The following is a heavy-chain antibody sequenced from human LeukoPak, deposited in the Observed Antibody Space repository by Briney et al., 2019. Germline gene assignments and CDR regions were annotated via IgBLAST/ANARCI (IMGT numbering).Heavy chain of an antibody. CDR1: GFPFRNYW. J-gene: IGHJ4*02. CDR3: ACPPGP. CDR2: ISSDGNST. D-gene: IGHD3-10*01. Sequence: PGGSLRLSCVASGFPFRNYWMHWARQAPGKGLVWVSRISSDGNSTGYAEFVKGRFTVSRDNAKNTLYLQMNSLTVDDTALYYCACPPGPWGQGTLVTVSS. V-gene: IGHV3-74*01.